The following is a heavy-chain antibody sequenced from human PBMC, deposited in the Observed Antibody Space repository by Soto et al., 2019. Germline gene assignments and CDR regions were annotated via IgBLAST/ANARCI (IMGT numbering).Heavy chain of an antibody. V-gene: IGHV1-8*01. CDR2: MNPNSGNT. CDR3: ARGWAYCGGACPIRYYGMDV. J-gene: IGHJ6*02. D-gene: IGHD2-21*01. Sequence: ASVKVSCKASGDTFTSYDINWVRQATGQGLEWMGWMNPNSGNTGYAQKFQGRVTMTRNTSISTAYMELSSLRSEDTAVYYCARGWAYCGGACPIRYYGMDVWGQGTTVTVSS. CDR1: GDTFTSYD.